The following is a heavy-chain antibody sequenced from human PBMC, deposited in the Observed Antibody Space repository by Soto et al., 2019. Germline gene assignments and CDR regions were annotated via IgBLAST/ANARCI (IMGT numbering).Heavy chain of an antibody. D-gene: IGHD3-10*01. CDR2: IYHSGST. V-gene: IGHV4-30-2*01. CDR1: GGSISSGGYS. CDR3: ARGIRFGELPYYFDY. J-gene: IGHJ4*02. Sequence: PSETLSLTCAVSGGSISSGGYSWSWIRQPPGKGLEWIGYIYHSGSTYYNPSLKSRVTISVDRSKNQFSLKPSSVTAADTAVYYCARGIRFGELPYYFDYWGQGTLVTVSS.